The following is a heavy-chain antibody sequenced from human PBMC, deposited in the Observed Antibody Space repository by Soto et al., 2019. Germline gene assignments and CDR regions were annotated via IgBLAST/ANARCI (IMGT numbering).Heavy chain of an antibody. CDR2: IYPGDSDT. CDR3: ARYGSGSYYQPNYYYYGMDV. Sequence: ESLKISCKGSGYSFTSYWIGWVRQMPGKGLEWMGIIYPGDSDTRYSPSFQGQVTISADKSISTAYLQWSSLKASDTAMYYCARYGSGSYYQPNYYYYGMDVWGQGTTVTVSS. CDR1: GYSFTSYW. V-gene: IGHV5-51*01. J-gene: IGHJ6*02. D-gene: IGHD3-10*01.